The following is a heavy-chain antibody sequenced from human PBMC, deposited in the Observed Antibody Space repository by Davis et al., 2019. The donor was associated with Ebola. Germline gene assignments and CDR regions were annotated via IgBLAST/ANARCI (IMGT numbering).Heavy chain of an antibody. CDR2: ISGSSYYI. CDR3: ASWSVSAYY. V-gene: IGHV3-21*01. CDR1: GFTFSSYS. Sequence: GGSLRLSCAASGFTFSSYSMNWVRQAPGKGLEWVSSISGSSYYIYYAVPIMGRFTISRDNAKNSLYLQMNSLRAEDTAVYYCASWSVSAYYWGQGTLVTVSS. J-gene: IGHJ4*02.